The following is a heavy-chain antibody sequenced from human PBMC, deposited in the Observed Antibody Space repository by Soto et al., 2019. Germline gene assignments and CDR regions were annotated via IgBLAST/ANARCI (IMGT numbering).Heavy chain of an antibody. J-gene: IGHJ6*02. D-gene: IGHD6-6*01. Sequence: SVKVSCKASGYTFTNYTVHWVRQAPGQRLEWMGWITAGNGNTKYSQKFQGRVTIARDTSASTAYMELSSLRSEDTAVHYCARRVYYYYAMDVWGHGTTVTVSS. CDR2: ITAGNGNT. CDR3: ARRVYYYYAMDV. CDR1: GYTFTNYT. V-gene: IGHV1-3*01.